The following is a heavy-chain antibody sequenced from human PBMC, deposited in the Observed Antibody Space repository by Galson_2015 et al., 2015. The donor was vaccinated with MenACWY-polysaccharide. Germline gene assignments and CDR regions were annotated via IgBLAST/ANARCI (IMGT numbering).Heavy chain of an antibody. CDR2: IYHSGSS. V-gene: IGHV4-30-2*01. Sequence: TLSLTCAVSGGSISSGGYSWSWIRQPPGKGLEWIGYIYHSGSSYYNPSLKSRVTISVDRSKNQFSLKLSSVTAADTAVYYCARVDTATYYGMDVWGQGTTVTVSS. D-gene: IGHD5-18*01. CDR1: GGSISSGGYS. CDR3: ARVDTATYYGMDV. J-gene: IGHJ6*02.